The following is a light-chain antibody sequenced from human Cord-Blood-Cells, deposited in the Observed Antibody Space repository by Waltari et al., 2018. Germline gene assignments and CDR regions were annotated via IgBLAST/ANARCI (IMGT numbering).Light chain of an antibody. V-gene: IGKV3-15*01. J-gene: IGKJ2*03. CDR3: QQYNNWPPFS. CDR2: GAS. CDR1: QSVSSN. Sequence: EIVLTQPPATMSVSPRERATLSCRASQSVSSNLAWYQQKPGQAPRLLIYGASTRATGIPARFSGSGSGTEFTLTISSLQSEDFAVYYCQQYNNWPPFSFGQGTKLEIK.